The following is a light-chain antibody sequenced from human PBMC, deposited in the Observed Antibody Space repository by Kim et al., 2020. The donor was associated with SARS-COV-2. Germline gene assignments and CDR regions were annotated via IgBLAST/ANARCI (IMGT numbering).Light chain of an antibody. J-gene: IGLJ3*02. Sequence: LTQPPSMSKGLRQTATLTCTWNSNNVGNQGAVWPQQHQGHPPKLLFYRSNNRSSGISERLSASRSGNTASLTITELQPEDEADYYCSAWDTSLTAWVFGGGTQLTVL. CDR1: SNNVGNQG. V-gene: IGLV10-54*01. CDR2: RSN. CDR3: SAWDTSLTAWV.